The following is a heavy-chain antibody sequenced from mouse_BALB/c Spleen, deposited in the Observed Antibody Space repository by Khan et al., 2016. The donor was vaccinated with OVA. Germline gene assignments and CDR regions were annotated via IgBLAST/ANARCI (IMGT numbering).Heavy chain of an antibody. J-gene: IGHJ3*01. CDR3: TRHGCVAWFTY. CDR1: GYSFTSYY. CDR2: IDPFSGRI. V-gene: IGHV1S135*01. D-gene: IGHD2-2*01. Sequence: VQLQQSGPELMKPGASVKISCKASGYSFTSYYIHWVMQSHGKSLEWIGYIDPFSGRITYNQKFKGKATLTVDKSSSTAYIHLSNLTSEDSAIYYCTRHGCVAWFTYWGQGTLVTVSA.